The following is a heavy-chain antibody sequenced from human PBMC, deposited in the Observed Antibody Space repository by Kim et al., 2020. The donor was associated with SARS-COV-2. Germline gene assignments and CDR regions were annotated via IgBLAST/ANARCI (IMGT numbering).Heavy chain of an antibody. J-gene: IGHJ4*02. CDR3: ASLTAYSRSRYSTGG. CDR2: INHSGST. Sequence: SETLSLTCAVYGGSFSGYYWSWIRQPPGKGLEWIGEINHSGSTNYNPSLKSRVTISVDTSKNQFSLKLSSVTAADTAVYYCASLTAYSRSRYSTGGWGQGTLVTVSS. D-gene: IGHD6-13*01. V-gene: IGHV4-34*01. CDR1: GGSFSGYY.